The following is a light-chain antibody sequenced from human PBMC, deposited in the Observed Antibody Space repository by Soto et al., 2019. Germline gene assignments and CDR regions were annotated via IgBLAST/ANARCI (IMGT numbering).Light chain of an antibody. CDR1: QSVGRNY. V-gene: IGKV3-20*01. J-gene: IGKJ4*01. Sequence: EIVLTQSPGTLSVSPGEKATLSCRASQSVGRNYLAWYQQKPGQAPRLLIYTASSRATGIPDRFSGSGSGTDFPLTISRLEPEDFAVYYCQRYASSPLTLGGGTKVETK. CDR2: TAS. CDR3: QRYASSPLT.